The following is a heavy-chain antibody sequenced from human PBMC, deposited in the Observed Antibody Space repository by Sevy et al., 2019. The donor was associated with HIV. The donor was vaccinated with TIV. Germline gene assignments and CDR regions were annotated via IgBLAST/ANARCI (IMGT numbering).Heavy chain of an antibody. CDR3: AKDRITAASFQH. Sequence: GGSLRLSCAASGFIFSGYGMSWVRQAPGQGLEWVSAISGSGGSTYYADSVKGRFTISRDNFRNTLYLQMNSLRAEDTAVYYCAKDRITAASFQHWGQGTLVTVSS. V-gene: IGHV3-23*01. J-gene: IGHJ1*01. CDR2: ISGSGGST. D-gene: IGHD6-13*01. CDR1: GFIFSGYG.